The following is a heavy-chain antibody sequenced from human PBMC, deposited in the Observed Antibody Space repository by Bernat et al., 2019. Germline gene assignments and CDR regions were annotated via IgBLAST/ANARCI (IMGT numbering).Heavy chain of an antibody. CDR2: IIPIFGTA. J-gene: IGHJ5*02. CDR3: ARGQHRYSRGIFDP. D-gene: IGHD6-13*01. Sequence: QVQLVQSGAEVKKPGSSVKVSCKASGGTFSSYAISWVRQAPGQGLEWMGGIIPIFGTANYAQKFQGRVTMTRNTSISTAYMELSSLRSEDTAVYYCARGQHRYSRGIFDPWGQGTLVTVSS. V-gene: IGHV1-69*06. CDR1: GGTFSSYA.